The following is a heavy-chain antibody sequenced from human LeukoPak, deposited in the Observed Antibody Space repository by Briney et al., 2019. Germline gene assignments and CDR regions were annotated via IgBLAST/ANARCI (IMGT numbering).Heavy chain of an antibody. CDR3: AKKQLDY. CDR1: GFTFSSYG. V-gene: IGHV3-30*18. D-gene: IGHD2-2*01. J-gene: IGHJ4*02. CDR2: ISYDGSNK. Sequence: GGSLRLSCAASGFTFSSYGMHWVRQAPGKGLEWVAVISYDGSNKHYADSVKGRFTISRDNSKNTLYLQMNSLRAEDTAVYYCAKKQLDYWGQGTLVTVSS.